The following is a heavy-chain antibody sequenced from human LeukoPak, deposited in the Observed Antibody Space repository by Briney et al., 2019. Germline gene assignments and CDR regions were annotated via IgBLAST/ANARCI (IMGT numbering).Heavy chain of an antibody. V-gene: IGHV1-18*04. J-gene: IGHJ4*02. D-gene: IGHD6-13*01. CDR3: ARDLKGYSSSWSRGVFDY. Sequence: ASVKVSCKASGYTFTSYGISWVRQAPGQGLEWMRWISAYNGNTNYAQKLQGRVTMTTDTSTSTAYMELRSLRSDDTAVYYCARDLKGYSSSWSRGVFDYWGQGTLVTVSS. CDR2: ISAYNGNT. CDR1: GYTFTSYG.